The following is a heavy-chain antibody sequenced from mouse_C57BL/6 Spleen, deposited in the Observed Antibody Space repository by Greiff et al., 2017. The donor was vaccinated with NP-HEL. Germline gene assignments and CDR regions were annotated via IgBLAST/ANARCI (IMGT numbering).Heavy chain of an antibody. V-gene: IGHV1-20*01. CDR1: GYSFTGYF. CDR2: INPYNGDT. Sequence: VQLQQSGPELVKPGDSVKISCKASGYSFTGYFMNWVMQSHGKSLEWIGRINPYNGDTFYNQKFKGKATLTVDKSSSTAHMELRSLTSEDSAVYYCARSGYYYGNYFDYWGQGTTLTVSS. J-gene: IGHJ2*01. CDR3: ARSGYYYGNYFDY. D-gene: IGHD1-1*01.